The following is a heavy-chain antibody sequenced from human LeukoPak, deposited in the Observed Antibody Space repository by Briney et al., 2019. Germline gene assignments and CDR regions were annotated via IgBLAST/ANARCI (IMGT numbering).Heavy chain of an antibody. V-gene: IGHV3-30*18. D-gene: IGHD3-9*01. CDR2: ISYDGSNK. J-gene: IGHJ6*02. CDR3: AKDRVDWLFLGSYYGMDV. CDR1: GFTFSSYG. Sequence: PGGSLRLSCAASGFTFSSYGMHWVRQAPGKGLEWVAVISYDGSNKYYADSVKGRFTISRDNSKNTLYLQMNSLRAEDTAVYYCAKDRVDWLFLGSYYGMDVWGQGTTVTVSS.